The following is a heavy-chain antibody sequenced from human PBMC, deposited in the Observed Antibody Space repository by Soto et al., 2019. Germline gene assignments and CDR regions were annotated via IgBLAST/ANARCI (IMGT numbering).Heavy chain of an antibody. Sequence: SETLSLTCTVSGDSVRNQYWSWIRRPPGRGLEWIGYIYRSGSTKYNPSLKSRLTISVDTSKNQFSLKLSSVTAADTAVYYCGRTLDYGHMDVWGKGTTVTVSS. CDR2: IYRSGST. CDR1: GDSVRNQY. D-gene: IGHD3-16*01. V-gene: IGHV4-4*09. J-gene: IGHJ6*03. CDR3: GRTLDYGHMDV.